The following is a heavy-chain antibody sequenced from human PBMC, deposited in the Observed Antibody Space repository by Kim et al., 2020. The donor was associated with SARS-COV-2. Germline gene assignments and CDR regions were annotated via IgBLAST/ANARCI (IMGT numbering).Heavy chain of an antibody. CDR1: GGSISSSNW. CDR3: ARDPYGGHNWFDP. V-gene: IGHV4-4*02. J-gene: IGHJ5*02. CDR2: MHHSGSA. D-gene: IGHD4-17*01. Sequence: SETLSLTCAVSGGSISSSNWWSWVRQPPGKGLEWIGEMHHSGSANYNPSLKSRVTIAVDKSKNQFSLKLTSVTAADTAVYYCARDPYGGHNWFDPWGQGTLVTVSS.